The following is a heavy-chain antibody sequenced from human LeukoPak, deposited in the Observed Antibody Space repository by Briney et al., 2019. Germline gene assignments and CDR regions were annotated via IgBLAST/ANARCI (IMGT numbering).Heavy chain of an antibody. Sequence: PGGSLRLSCAASGFSFSSYAMSWVRQAPGKGLEWVSGISGSGGSTYYADSVKGRFTISRDTSKNTLTLQMKSLRAEDTAVYYCAITQGVIYRARFEYWGQGTLVTVSS. CDR1: GFSFSSYA. CDR2: ISGSGGST. V-gene: IGHV3-23*01. J-gene: IGHJ4*02. D-gene: IGHD3-10*01. CDR3: AITQGVIYRARFEY.